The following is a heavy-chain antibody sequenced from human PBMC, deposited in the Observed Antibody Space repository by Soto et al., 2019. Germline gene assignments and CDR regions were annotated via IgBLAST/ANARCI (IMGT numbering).Heavy chain of an antibody. V-gene: IGHV4-59*12. Sequence: SETLSLTCTVSGGSISSYYLSWIRQPPGKGLEWIGYIYYSGSTNYNPSLKSRVTISVDTSKNQFSLKLSSVTAADTAVYYCARDGAAAGTNYYYGMDVWGQGTTVTVSS. CDR1: GGSISSYY. CDR2: IYYSGST. CDR3: ARDGAAAGTNYYYGMDV. D-gene: IGHD6-13*01. J-gene: IGHJ6*02.